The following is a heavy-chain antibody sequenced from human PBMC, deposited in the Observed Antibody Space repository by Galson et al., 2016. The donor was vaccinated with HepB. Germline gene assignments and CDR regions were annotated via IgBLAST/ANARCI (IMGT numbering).Heavy chain of an antibody. Sequence: SLRLSCAASGLTFSSYGMHWVRQAPGKGLEWVAVIWFDGSNKYYADSVKGRFTISRDNSKNTLYLPMNSLRAEDTAVYYCAREPVRLDDLLTGPPKNPDYWGQGTLVTVSS. CDR1: GLTFSSYG. CDR2: IWFDGSNK. CDR3: AREPVRLDDLLTGPPKNPDY. J-gene: IGHJ4*02. V-gene: IGHV3-33*01. D-gene: IGHD3-9*01.